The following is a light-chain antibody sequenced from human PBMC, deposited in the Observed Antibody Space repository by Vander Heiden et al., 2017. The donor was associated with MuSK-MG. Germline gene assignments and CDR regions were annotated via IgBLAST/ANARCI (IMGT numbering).Light chain of an antibody. CDR1: QSVSSRY. V-gene: IGKV3-20*01. Sequence: IVLTQSPATLSLSPGGMRTLSCRASQSVSSRYLDWYQQKPGQAPRLLIYGASNSATGIPDRFSGSGSGTDFTLTISILDPEDFVVYYCQQDGSSPYTFGQGTKLEIK. CDR3: QQDGSSPYT. J-gene: IGKJ2*01. CDR2: GAS.